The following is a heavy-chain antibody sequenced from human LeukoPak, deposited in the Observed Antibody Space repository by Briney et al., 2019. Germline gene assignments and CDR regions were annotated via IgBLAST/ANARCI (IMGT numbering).Heavy chain of an antibody. V-gene: IGHV3-53*01. Sequence: GGSLRLSCAASGFTVSSNYMSWVRQAPGKGLEWVSVIYSGGSTYYADSVKGRFTISRDNSKNTLYLQMNSLRVEDTAVYYCARGRYSGTTYYFDYWGQGTLVTVSS. CDR2: IYSGGST. J-gene: IGHJ4*02. CDR1: GFTVSSNY. D-gene: IGHD5-12*01. CDR3: ARGRYSGTTYYFDY.